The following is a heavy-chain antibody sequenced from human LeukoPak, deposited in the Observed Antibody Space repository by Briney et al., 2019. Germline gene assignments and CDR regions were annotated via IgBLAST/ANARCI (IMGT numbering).Heavy chain of an antibody. V-gene: IGHV3-30*03. CDR2: ISYDGSNN. J-gene: IGHJ4*02. D-gene: IGHD6-13*01. CDR1: GYSFSAYA. Sequence: GGSLRLSCAASGYSFSAYAMHWVRQAPGKGLEWVAVISYDGSNNYYADSVRGRLTISRDNSKNTVYLQMNSLRTEDTAVYYCAGYGSSWYYFDSWGQGTLVTVSS. CDR3: AGYGSSWYYFDS.